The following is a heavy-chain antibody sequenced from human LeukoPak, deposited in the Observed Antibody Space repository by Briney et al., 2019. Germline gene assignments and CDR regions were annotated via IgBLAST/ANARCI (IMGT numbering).Heavy chain of an antibody. CDR2: IIPIFGTA. V-gene: IGHV1-69*01. J-gene: IGHJ6*02. Sequence: GSSVKVSCKAPGGTFSSYAISWVRQAPGQGLEWMGGIIPIFGTANYAQKFQGRVTITADESTSTAYMELSSLRSEDTAVYYCASPLAYYDSSGYSEVDYYGMDVWGQGTTVTVSS. D-gene: IGHD3-22*01. CDR3: ASPLAYYDSSGYSEVDYYGMDV. CDR1: GGTFSSYA.